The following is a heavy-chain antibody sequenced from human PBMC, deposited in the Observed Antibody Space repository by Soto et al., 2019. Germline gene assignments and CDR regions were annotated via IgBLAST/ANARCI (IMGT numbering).Heavy chain of an antibody. CDR3: AKGFCGTNCSYFPH. D-gene: IGHD2-21*02. CDR2: ISNDGSQT. CDR1: GYMFSRYG. Sequence: QVQLVESGEGVVQPGRSLRLSCVASGYMFSRYGMNWVRQAPGKGLEWVAVISNDGSQTTYGDSVKGRFTISRDNTKNTVYLQMNILTTEDTAVYYCAKGFCGTNCSYFPHWGQGTLVTVST. J-gene: IGHJ4*02. V-gene: IGHV3-30*18.